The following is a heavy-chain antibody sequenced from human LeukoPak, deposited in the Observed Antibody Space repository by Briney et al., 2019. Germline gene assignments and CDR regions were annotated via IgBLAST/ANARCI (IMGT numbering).Heavy chain of an antibody. CDR3: AQDKTSGIAGPFDS. CDR2: VRWNGGGA. D-gene: IGHD6-13*01. Sequence: GGSLRLSCPASGFTFDDYAIHWVRQAPGKGLEWVSGVRWNGGGAVYAASVEGRFTISRDNAKNSLYLQMNSLRVEDTALYYCAQDKTSGIAGPFDSWGQGTLVIVSS. V-gene: IGHV3-9*01. J-gene: IGHJ5*01. CDR1: GFTFDDYA.